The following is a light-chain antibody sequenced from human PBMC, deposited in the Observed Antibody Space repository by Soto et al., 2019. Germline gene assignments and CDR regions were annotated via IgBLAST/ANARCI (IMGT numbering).Light chain of an antibody. CDR2: SNS. J-gene: IGLJ3*02. CDR1: SSNIGHNP. Sequence: QAVVTQPPSVSGTPGQRVTISCSGRSSNIGHNPVNWYQQLPGTAPKLLIYSNSHRPSGVPDRFSGSKSGTSASLAISGLQSEDEADYYCAAWDDSLTGSWVFGGGTKLTVL. V-gene: IGLV1-44*01. CDR3: AAWDDSLTGSWV.